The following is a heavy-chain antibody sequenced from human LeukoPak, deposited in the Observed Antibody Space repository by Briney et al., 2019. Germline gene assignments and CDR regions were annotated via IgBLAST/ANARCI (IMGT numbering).Heavy chain of an antibody. CDR2: IYTSGST. J-gene: IGHJ5*02. Sequence: SETLSLTCTVSGGSISSYYWSWIRQPPGKGLEWIGYIYTSGSTNYNPSLKSRVTISVDTSKNQISLKLSSVTAADTAVYYCARLEGIAAPWFDPWGQGTLVTVSS. V-gene: IGHV4-4*09. CDR1: GGSISSYY. CDR3: ARLEGIAAPWFDP. D-gene: IGHD6-13*01.